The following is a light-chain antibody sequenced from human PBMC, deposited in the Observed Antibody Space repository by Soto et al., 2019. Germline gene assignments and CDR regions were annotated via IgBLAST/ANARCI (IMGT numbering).Light chain of an antibody. J-gene: IGKJ2*01. CDR3: QHYNFWPHS. CDR1: QSVSSN. CDR2: RAS. Sequence: EIVLTQSQATLSVSPGERATLSCRASQSVSSNLAWYQQKPGQAPRLLIYRASIRATGVPARFSGSGSGTEFTLTISGLQSEDVSIYCCQHYNFWPHSFGQGTKV. V-gene: IGKV3-15*01.